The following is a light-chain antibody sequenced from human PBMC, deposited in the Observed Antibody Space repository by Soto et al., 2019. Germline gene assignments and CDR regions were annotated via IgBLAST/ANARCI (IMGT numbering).Light chain of an antibody. J-gene: IGKJ4*01. CDR2: DAS. CDR1: QSISSY. CDR3: QQRGNWPPT. Sequence: EIVLTQSPATLSLSPGERATLSCRASQSISSYLAWYQQKPGQAPRLLIYDASNRATGIPARFIGGGTWTDFTLTISSLEPEDFAVYYCQQRGNWPPTFGGGTKVEIK. V-gene: IGKV3-11*01.